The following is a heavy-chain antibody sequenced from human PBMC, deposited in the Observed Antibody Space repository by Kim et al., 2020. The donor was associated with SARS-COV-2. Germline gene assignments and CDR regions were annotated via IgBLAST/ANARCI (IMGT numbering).Heavy chain of an antibody. CDR1: GFTINTID. CDR3: ARGHFDY. V-gene: IGHV3-48*02. Sequence: GGSLRLSCGASGFTINTIDMNWVRQAPGKGLEWISYISGATGATYYANSVRGRFTISRDNDRNSLYLQMNSLRDEDTALYYCARGHFDYWGQGTLVAVSS. CDR2: ISGATGAT. J-gene: IGHJ4*02.